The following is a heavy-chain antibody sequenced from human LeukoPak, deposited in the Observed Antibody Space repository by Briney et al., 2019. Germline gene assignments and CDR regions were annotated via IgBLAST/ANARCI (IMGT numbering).Heavy chain of an antibody. CDR1: GFTFNSYG. J-gene: IGHJ5*02. CDR2: ISGSGGST. CDR3: AKGMSWFDP. Sequence: GGSLRLSCAASGFTFNSYGMTWVRQAPGKGLEWVSSISGSGGSTYYADSVKGRFTISRDNSENPVYLQMNSLRAEDTAVYYCAKGMSWFDPWGQGTLVTVSS. V-gene: IGHV3-23*01.